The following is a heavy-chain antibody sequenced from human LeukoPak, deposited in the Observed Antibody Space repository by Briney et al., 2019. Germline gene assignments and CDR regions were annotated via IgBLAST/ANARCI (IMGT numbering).Heavy chain of an antibody. D-gene: IGHD1-1*01. Sequence: TGGSLRLSCAASGFTFTSYAMSWIRQAPGKGLEWVSAISGGGEDTYYTDSVKGRFTISRDNSKNTLYLQMNSLSAEDTAIYYCAKPRAMTTGVGRYFDLWGRGTLVTVSS. V-gene: IGHV3-23*01. J-gene: IGHJ2*01. CDR1: GFTFTSYA. CDR3: AKPRAMTTGVGRYFDL. CDR2: ISGGGEDT.